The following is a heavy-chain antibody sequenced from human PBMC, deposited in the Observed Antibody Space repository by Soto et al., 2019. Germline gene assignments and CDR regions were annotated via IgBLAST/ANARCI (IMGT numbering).Heavy chain of an antibody. CDR2: IIPIFGTA. CDR1: GGTFSSYA. J-gene: IGHJ6*02. V-gene: IGHV1-69*01. CDR3: ARGGGAGTYPVEDYYYGMDV. D-gene: IGHD6-13*01. Sequence: QVQLVQSGAEVKKPGSSVKVSCKASGGTFSSYAISWVRQAPGQGLEWMGGIIPIFGTANYAQKFQGRVTMTADESTSTAYMELSSLRSEDTAVYYCARGGGAGTYPVEDYYYGMDVWGQGTTVTVSS.